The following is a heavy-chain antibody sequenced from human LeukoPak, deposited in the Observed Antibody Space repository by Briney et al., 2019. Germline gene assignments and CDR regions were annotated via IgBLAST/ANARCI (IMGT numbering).Heavy chain of an antibody. CDR1: GFTFSSCA. CDR3: ARDTYYYASGSRGTSEY. CDR2: ISYDGSSK. D-gene: IGHD3-10*01. V-gene: IGHV3-30-3*01. Sequence: GQSLRLSCAASGFTFSSCAMHWVRQAPGKGLEWVAVISYDGSSKYYADSVKGRFTISRDNPKNTLYLQMNSLRPEDTAVYYCARDTYYYASGSRGTSEYWGQGTLVTVSS. J-gene: IGHJ4*02.